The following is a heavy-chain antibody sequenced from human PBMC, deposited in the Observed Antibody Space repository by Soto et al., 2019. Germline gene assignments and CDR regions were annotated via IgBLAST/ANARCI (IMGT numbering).Heavy chain of an antibody. J-gene: IGHJ4*02. Sequence: GGSLRLSCAASGFTFNTHGMHWVRQAPGKGLEWVAVIWYDGSQRYYADFVRGRFTISRDNSQNTLYLQMTSLRAEDTAVYYCARIDDYGDYVTDYWGQGALVTVSS. V-gene: IGHV3-33*01. CDR1: GFTFNTHG. CDR3: ARIDDYGDYVTDY. D-gene: IGHD4-17*01. CDR2: IWYDGSQR.